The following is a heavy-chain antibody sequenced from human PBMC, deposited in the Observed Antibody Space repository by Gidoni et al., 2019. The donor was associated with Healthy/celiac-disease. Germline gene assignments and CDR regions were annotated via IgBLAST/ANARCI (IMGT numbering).Heavy chain of an antibody. CDR1: GNSFTSYA. CDR3: ARGYCSSTSCYGGFGENDAFDI. D-gene: IGHD2-2*01. CDR2: INTNTGNP. Sequence: QVQLVHSGSELTKPAASATVSCKASGNSFTSYAMNWFRQAPGQGLEWMGWINTNTGNPTYAQGYTGRFVFSLDTSVSTAYLQISSIKAEDTAVYYGARGYCSSTSCYGGFGENDAFDIWGQGTMVTVSS. J-gene: IGHJ3*02. V-gene: IGHV7-4-1*02.